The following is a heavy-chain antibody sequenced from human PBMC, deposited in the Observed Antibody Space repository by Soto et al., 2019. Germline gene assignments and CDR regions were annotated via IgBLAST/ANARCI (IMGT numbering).Heavy chain of an antibody. D-gene: IGHD4-17*01. CDR1: GGSFSGYY. Sequence: SETLSLTCTVSGGSFSGYYWTWIRQPPGKGLEWIGYIYYTGSTKYNPSLQSRVTISLDTSKNQFSLRLTSVTSADTAVYYCARGGSYGDFFDYWGQGAQVTVSS. CDR3: ARGGSYGDFFDY. J-gene: IGHJ4*02. CDR2: IYYTGST. V-gene: IGHV4-59*01.